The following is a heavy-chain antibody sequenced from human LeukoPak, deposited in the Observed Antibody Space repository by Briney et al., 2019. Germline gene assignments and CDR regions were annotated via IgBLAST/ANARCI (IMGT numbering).Heavy chain of an antibody. CDR2: IRSKAYGGTT. CDR1: GFTFGDYA. V-gene: IGHV3-49*03. CDR3: TRDSSYYYDSSGSDYFDY. D-gene: IGHD3-22*01. Sequence: PGRSLRRSCTASGFTFGDYAMSWFRQAPGKGLEWVGFIRSKAYGGTTEYAASVKGRFTISRDDSKSIAYLQMNSLKTEDTAVYYCTRDSSYYYDSSGSDYFDYWGQGTLVTVSS. J-gene: IGHJ4*02.